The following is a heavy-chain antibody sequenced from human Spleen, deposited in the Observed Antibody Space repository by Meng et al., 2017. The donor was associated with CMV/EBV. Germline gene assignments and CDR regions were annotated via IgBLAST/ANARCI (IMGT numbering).Heavy chain of an antibody. J-gene: IGHJ4*02. CDR2: ISWDGGST. D-gene: IGHD2-21*02. CDR3: AIDMEVTGREGYFDY. V-gene: IGHV3-43*01. CDR1: GFTFDEYT. Sequence: GGVVVRLGGSRGLSCAASGFTFDEYTMHWVRQAPGKGLEWVSLISWDGGSTYYADSVKGRFTISRDNSKNSLYLQMNSLRTEDTVLYYCAIDMEVTGREGYFDYWGQGTLVTVSS.